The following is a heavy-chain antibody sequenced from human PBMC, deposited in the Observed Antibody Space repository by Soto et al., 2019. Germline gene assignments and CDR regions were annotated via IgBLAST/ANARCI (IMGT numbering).Heavy chain of an antibody. Sequence: PSEPLSLTCTVSGGSVTNSSYYWGWIRQSPGKGLEWIGSVYYRGRSYSKSSVKSRVTISVDTSKNQVSLNLNSVTASDTAVAFCASQPTTVRSQAYWEYWGQGVRATV. V-gene: IGHV4-39*01. D-gene: IGHD4-4*01. CDR2: VYYRGRS. CDR1: GGSVTNSSYY. CDR3: ASQPTTVRSQAYWEY. J-gene: IGHJ4*02.